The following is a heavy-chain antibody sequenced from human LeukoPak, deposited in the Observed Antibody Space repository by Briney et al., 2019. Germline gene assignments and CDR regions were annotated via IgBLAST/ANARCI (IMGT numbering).Heavy chain of an antibody. J-gene: IGHJ5*02. CDR2: ISAYNGNT. V-gene: IGHV1-18*04. CDR3: ARGYCSSTSCYDNWFDP. D-gene: IGHD2-2*01. CDR1: GYTFTSYG. Sequence: ASVKVSCKASGYTFTSYGISWVRQAPGQGLEWMGWISAYNGNTNYAQKLQGRVTMTTDTSTSTAYTELRSLRSDDTAVYYCARGYCSSTSCYDNWFDPWGQGTLVTVSS.